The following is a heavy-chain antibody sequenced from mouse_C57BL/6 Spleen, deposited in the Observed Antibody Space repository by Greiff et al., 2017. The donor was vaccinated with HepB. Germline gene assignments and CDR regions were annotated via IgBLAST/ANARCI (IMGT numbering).Heavy chain of an antibody. CDR1: GYAFSSSW. CDR3: ARGIYDGYPFDY. Sequence: VQLQQSGPELVKPGASVKISCKASGYAFSSSWMNWVKQRPGKGLEWIGRIYPGDGDTNYNGKFKGKATLTADKSSSTAYMQLSSLTSEDSAVYFCARGIYDGYPFDYWGQGTTLTVSS. J-gene: IGHJ2*01. V-gene: IGHV1-82*01. D-gene: IGHD2-3*01. CDR2: IYPGDGDT.